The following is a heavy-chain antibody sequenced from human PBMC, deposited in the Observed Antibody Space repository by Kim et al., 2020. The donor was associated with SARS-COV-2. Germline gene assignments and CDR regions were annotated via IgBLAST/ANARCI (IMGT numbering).Heavy chain of an antibody. D-gene: IGHD6-6*01. CDR2: ISSSSSYI. J-gene: IGHJ6*02. CDR3: ARDPADSSSSERDGPHRLYYCYYGMDG. Sequence: GGSLRLSCAASGFTFSSYSMNWVRQAPGKGLEWVSSISSSSSYIYYADSVKGRFTISRDNAKNSLYLQMNSLRAEDTAVYYCARDPADSSSSERDGPHRLYYCYYGMDGWGQGTTVTVSS. CDR1: GFTFSSYS. V-gene: IGHV3-21*01.